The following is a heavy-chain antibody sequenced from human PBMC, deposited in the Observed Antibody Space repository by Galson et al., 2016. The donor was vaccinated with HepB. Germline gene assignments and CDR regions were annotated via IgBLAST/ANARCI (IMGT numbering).Heavy chain of an antibody. CDR1: GGTFANYD. V-gene: IGHV1-69*01. CDR3: ARGFAVVVTALRGALDL. J-gene: IGHJ3*01. CDR2: VVPLFETR. D-gene: IGHD2-21*02. Sequence: CKASGGTFANYDINWVRQVPGQGLEWMGGVVPLFETRNYAPKFQGRLTITADESTGTAYMELNSLKSDDTAVYYCARGFAVVVTALRGALDLWGQGTMV.